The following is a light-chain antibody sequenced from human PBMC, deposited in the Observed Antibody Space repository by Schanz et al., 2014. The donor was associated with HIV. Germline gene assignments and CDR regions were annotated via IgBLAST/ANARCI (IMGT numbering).Light chain of an antibody. J-gene: IGKJ1*01. CDR3: QQYGSLWT. CDR1: QSVSSN. CDR2: GAS. Sequence: EIVMTQSPATLSVSPGERASLSCRASQSVSSNLAWYQQKFGQAPRLLIYGASSRATGIPDRFSGSGSGTDFTLTISRLEPEDFAVYYCQQYGSLWTFGQGTKVEIK. V-gene: IGKV3-20*01.